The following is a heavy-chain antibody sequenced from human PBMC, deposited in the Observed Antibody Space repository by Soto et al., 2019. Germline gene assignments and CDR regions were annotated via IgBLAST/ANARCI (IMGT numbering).Heavy chain of an antibody. CDR1: GGSISSYY. CDR3: AREYCSGGSCYADY. D-gene: IGHD2-15*01. Sequence: SETLSLTCTVSGGSISSYYWSWIRQPPGKGLEWIGYIYYSGSTNYNPSLKSRVTISVDTSKNQFSLKLSSVTAADTAVYYCAREYCSGGSCYADYWGQGTLVTVSS. V-gene: IGHV4-59*01. J-gene: IGHJ4*02. CDR2: IYYSGST.